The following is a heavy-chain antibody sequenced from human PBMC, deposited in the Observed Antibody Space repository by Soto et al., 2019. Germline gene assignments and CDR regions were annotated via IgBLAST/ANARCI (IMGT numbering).Heavy chain of an antibody. V-gene: IGHV3-21*01. CDR2: IGTRSDV. CDR3: AREETAWPLAYGLDV. J-gene: IGHJ6*02. Sequence: GGSLRLSCAASGFTFSSYSIHWVRQAPGKGLEWVSSIGTRSDVYYADSVKGRFTISRDNAKNSMALQMNSLRAEDTGVYHCAREETAWPLAYGLDVWGQGTTVTVSS. D-gene: IGHD2-21*02. CDR1: GFTFSSYS.